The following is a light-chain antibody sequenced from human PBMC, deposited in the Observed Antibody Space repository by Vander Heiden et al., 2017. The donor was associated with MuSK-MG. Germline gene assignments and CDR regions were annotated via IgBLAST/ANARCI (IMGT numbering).Light chain of an antibody. CDR3: QQFGTSPFT. J-gene: IGKJ3*01. Sequence: EIVLTQSPGTLSLSPGDRATLSCRASQSVSSFLAWFQKKPGQAPRLLIYAASSRATGIPDRFSGSGSGTDFTLTISRLEPEDFAVYYCQQFGTSPFTFGPGTNVDI. V-gene: IGKV3-20*01. CDR1: QSVSSF. CDR2: AAS.